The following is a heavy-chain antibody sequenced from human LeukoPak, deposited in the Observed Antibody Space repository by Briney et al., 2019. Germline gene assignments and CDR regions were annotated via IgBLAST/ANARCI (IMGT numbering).Heavy chain of an antibody. CDR2: IYSGGST. CDR1: GFTFSSYW. CDR3: ATEGGYDSSGYHY. V-gene: IGHV3-53*01. J-gene: IGHJ4*02. Sequence: GGSLRLSCAASGFTFSSYWMSWVRQAPGKGLEWVSVIYSGGSTYYADSVKGRFTVSRDNSKNTLYLQMSSLRAEDTAVYYCATEGGYDSSGYHYWGQGTLVTVSS. D-gene: IGHD3-22*01.